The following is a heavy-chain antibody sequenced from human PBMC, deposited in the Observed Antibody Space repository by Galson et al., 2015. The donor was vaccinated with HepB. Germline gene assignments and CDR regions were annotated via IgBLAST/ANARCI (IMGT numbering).Heavy chain of an antibody. CDR3: ARARRYGGNSLNAFDI. J-gene: IGHJ3*02. D-gene: IGHD4-23*01. CDR1: GGSISSGGYS. CDR2: IYHSGST. Sequence: TLSLTCAVSGGSISSGGYSWSWIRQPPGKGLEWIGYIYHSGSTYYNPSLKSRVTISVDRSKNQFSLKLSSVTAADTAVYYCARARRYGGNSLNAFDIWGQGTMVTVSS. V-gene: IGHV4-30-2*01.